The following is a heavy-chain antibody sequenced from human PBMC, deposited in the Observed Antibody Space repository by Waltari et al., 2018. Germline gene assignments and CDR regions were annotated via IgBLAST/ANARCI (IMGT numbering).Heavy chain of an antibody. D-gene: IGHD2-15*01. CDR1: GGTFSSYA. CDR3: AKDPDSGGAQAHDY. Sequence: QVQLVQSGAEVKKPGSSVKVSCKASGGTFSSYAISWVRQAPGQGLEWMGGIIPIFGTANYEQKFQGRVTITTDESTSTAYMELNSLRAEDTAVYYCAKDPDSGGAQAHDYWGQGTLVTVSS. J-gene: IGHJ4*02. V-gene: IGHV1-69*05. CDR2: IIPIFGTA.